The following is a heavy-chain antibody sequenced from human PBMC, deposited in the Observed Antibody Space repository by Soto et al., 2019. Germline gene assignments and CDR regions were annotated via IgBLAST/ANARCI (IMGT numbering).Heavy chain of an antibody. CDR1: GYTFTGYY. V-gene: IGHV1-2*04. CDR3: ARDIHRSPVPHGYYGMDV. J-gene: IGHJ6*02. CDR2: INPNSGGT. Sequence: ASVKVSCKASGYTFTGYYMHWVRQAPGQGLEWMGWINPNSGGTNYAQKFQGWVTMTRDTSISTAYMELSRLRSDYTAVYYCARDIHRSPVPHGYYGMDVWGQGTTVTVSS.